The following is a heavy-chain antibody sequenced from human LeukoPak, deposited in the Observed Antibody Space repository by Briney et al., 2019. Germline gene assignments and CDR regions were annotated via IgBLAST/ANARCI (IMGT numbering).Heavy chain of an antibody. J-gene: IGHJ1*01. Sequence: GRTLSLSRAASGFTVRRSYMLWVTRARRKGLEAVTVLYSRCSGYYADSVTGQLTISRDKSNNTLYLQMYSLRAEDTAVYSGAQGGESSVFKGFFQHWGQGTLVTVSS. CDR3: AQGGESSVFKGFFQH. CDR2: LYSRCSG. D-gene: IGHD3-22*01. CDR1: GFTVRRSY. V-gene: IGHV3-53*01.